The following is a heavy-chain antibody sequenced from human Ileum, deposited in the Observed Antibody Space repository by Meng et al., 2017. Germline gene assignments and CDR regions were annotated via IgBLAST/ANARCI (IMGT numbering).Heavy chain of an antibody. J-gene: IGHJ6*02. CDR3: ARGAHDYGDYDYYGMDV. CDR1: GGSFSGYY. D-gene: IGHD4-17*01. V-gene: IGHV4-34*01. Sequence: QVQLQKWGAGLLKPSETLSLTCAVYGGSFSGYYLSWIRQPPGKGLEWIGEINHSGSTNYNPSLKSRVTISVDTSKNQFSLKLSSVTAADTAVYYCARGAHDYGDYDYYGMDVWGQGTTVTVSS. CDR2: INHSGST.